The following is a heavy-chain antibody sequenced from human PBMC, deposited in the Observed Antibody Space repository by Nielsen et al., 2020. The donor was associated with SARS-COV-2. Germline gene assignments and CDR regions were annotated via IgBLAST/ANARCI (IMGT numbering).Heavy chain of an antibody. Sequence: GGSLRLSCAASGFTFSSYGMHWVRQAPGKGLEWVAVIWYDGSNKYYADSVKGRFTISRDNSKNTLYLQMNSLRAEDTAVYYCARADLANRKFDYWGQGTLVTVSS. V-gene: IGHV3-33*01. D-gene: IGHD1-14*01. CDR3: ARADLANRKFDY. CDR1: GFTFSSYG. CDR2: IWYDGSNK. J-gene: IGHJ4*02.